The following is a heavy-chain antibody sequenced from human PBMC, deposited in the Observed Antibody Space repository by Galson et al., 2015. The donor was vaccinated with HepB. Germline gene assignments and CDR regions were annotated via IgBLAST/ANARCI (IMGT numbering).Heavy chain of an antibody. V-gene: IGHV3-7*03. Sequence: SLRLSCAASGFTFSSYSMNWVRQAPGKGLEWVANIKQDGSEKYYGDSVKGRFTISRDNAKNSLYLQMNSLRAEDTAVYYCAREGSWYGLDASDIWGQGTMVTVSS. D-gene: IGHD6-13*01. CDR1: GFTFSSYS. J-gene: IGHJ3*02. CDR3: AREGSWYGLDASDI. CDR2: IKQDGSEK.